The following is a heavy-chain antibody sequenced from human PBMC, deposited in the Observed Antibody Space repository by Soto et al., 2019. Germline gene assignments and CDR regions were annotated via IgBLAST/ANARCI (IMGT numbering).Heavy chain of an antibody. D-gene: IGHD3-9*01. Sequence: LRLSCAASGFTFDDYAMHWVRQAPGKGLEWVSGISWNSGSIGYADSVKGRFTISRDNAKNSLYLQMNSLRAEDTALYYCAKDTYYDISNYGMDVWGQGTTVTVSS. CDR1: GFTFDDYA. J-gene: IGHJ6*02. CDR3: AKDTYYDISNYGMDV. V-gene: IGHV3-9*01. CDR2: ISWNSGSI.